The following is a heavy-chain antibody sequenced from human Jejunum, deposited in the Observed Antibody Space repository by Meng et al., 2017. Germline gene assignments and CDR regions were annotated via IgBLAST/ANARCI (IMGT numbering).Heavy chain of an antibody. V-gene: IGHV4-61*08. D-gene: IGHD6-6*01. Sequence: QVQGKGSDPGLWRPSETLSLTCTVSGGSVSSAAYYWNWIRQPPGKGLEWIGYIYYSGGTTYSPSLNSRVTISIDTAKNQVSLKVSSVTAADTAVYYCAHSSSSSSFGFDYWGQGTLVTVSS. CDR1: GGSVSSAAYY. CDR3: AHSSSSSSFGFDY. CDR2: IYYSGGT. J-gene: IGHJ4*02.